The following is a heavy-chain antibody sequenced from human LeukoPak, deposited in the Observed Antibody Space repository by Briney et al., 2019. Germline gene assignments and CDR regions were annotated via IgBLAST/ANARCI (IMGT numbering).Heavy chain of an antibody. V-gene: IGHV4-38-2*02. CDR3: ARDKDYYYMDV. J-gene: IGHJ6*03. Sequence: SETLSLTCAVSGYSISSGYYWGWTGQPPGKGLEWIGSIYHSGSTYYNPSLKSRVTISVDTSKNQFSLKLSSVTAADTAVYYCARDKDYYYMDVWGKGTTVTVSS. CDR1: GYSISSGYY. CDR2: IYHSGST.